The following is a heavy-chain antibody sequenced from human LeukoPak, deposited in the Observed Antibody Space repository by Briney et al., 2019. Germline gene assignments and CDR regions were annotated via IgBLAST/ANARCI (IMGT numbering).Heavy chain of an antibody. J-gene: IGHJ4*02. CDR1: GYTFTGYY. D-gene: IGHD1-7*01. CDR2: INPNSGDT. Sequence: ASVKVSCKASGYTFTGYYMHWLRQAPGQGLEWMGRINPNSGDTKFAQKFQGRVTMSRDTSLSTAYMELSRLTSDDTAVYFCATHINWNYAGILDYWGQGTLVTVSS. CDR3: ATHINWNYAGILDY. V-gene: IGHV1-2*06.